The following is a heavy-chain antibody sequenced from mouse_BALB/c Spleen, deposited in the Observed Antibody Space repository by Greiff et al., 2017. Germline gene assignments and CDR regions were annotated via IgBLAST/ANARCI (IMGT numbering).Heavy chain of an antibody. Sequence: VHLVESGAELVRPGTSVKVSCKASGYAFTNYLIEWVKQRPGQGLEWIGVINPGSGGTNYNEKFKGKATLTADKSSSTAYMQLSSLTSDDSAVYFCARGSGDYWGQGTTLTVSS. CDR3: ARGSGDY. CDR2: INPGSGGT. V-gene: IGHV1-54*01. CDR1: GYAFTNYL. J-gene: IGHJ2*01. D-gene: IGHD1-3*01.